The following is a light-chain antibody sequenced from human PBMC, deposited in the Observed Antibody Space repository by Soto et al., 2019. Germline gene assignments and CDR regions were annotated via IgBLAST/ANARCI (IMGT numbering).Light chain of an antibody. CDR1: SGHSTYI. CDR3: ETWDSHTHV. J-gene: IGLJ1*01. CDR2: LEGSGSY. Sequence: QLVLPQSSSASASLGSSVKLTCTLSSGHSTYIIAWHQQQPGKAPRYLMELEGSGSYNKESGVPDRFSGSSSGADRYLTISCLQSEHEPDYHCETWDSHTHVSGTGTKVTVL. V-gene: IGLV4-60*03.